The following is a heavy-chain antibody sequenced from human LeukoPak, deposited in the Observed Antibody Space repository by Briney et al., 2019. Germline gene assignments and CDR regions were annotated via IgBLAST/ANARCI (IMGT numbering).Heavy chain of an antibody. Sequence: PGGSLRLSCASSGFTFDDDAMQWVRQGPGKGLEWVSLISGDGDSTYYADSVKGRFTISRDNSKNSLYLQMNSLRSEDTALYYCAPSSSWYFLEYWGQGTLVTVSS. J-gene: IGHJ4*02. V-gene: IGHV3-43*02. CDR2: ISGDGDST. D-gene: IGHD6-13*01. CDR1: GFTFDDDA. CDR3: APSSSWYFLEY.